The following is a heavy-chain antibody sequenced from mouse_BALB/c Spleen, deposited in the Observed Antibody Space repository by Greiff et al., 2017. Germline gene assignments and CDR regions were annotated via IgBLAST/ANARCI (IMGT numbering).Heavy chain of an antibody. CDR1: GFSLTSYG. CDR2: IWAGGST. J-gene: IGHJ3*01. D-gene: IGHD1-1*01. Sequence: VQLVESGPGLVAPSQSLSITCTVSGFSLTSYGVHWVRQPPGKGLEWLGVIWAGGSTNYNSALMSRLSISKDNSKSQVFLKMNSLQTDDTAMYYCLLLPFFAYWGQGTLVTVSA. CDR3: LLLPFFAY. V-gene: IGHV2-9*02.